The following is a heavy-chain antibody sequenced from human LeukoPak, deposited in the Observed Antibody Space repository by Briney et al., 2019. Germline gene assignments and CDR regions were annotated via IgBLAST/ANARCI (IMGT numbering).Heavy chain of an antibody. CDR3: ARPQLYDYVWGSYRSSFAFDI. CDR1: GYTFTSYD. V-gene: IGHV1-8*01. CDR2: MKLNSGNT. Sequence: GASVKVSCKASGYTFTSYDINWVRQAPGQGLAWMGWMKLNSGNTGYAQKFQGRVTMTRNTSISTAYMELSSLRSEDTAVYYCARPQLYDYVWGSYRSSFAFDIWGQGTMVTVSS. D-gene: IGHD3-16*02. J-gene: IGHJ3*02.